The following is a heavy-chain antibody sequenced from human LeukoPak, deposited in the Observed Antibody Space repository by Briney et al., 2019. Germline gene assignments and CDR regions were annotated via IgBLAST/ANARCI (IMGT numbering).Heavy chain of an antibody. V-gene: IGHV3-15*01. J-gene: IGHJ4*02. CDR2: IKAKAHGGTI. Sequence: GGSLRLSCAASGFTFINAWMAWVRQAPGKGLEWVGRIKAKAHGGTIEYAAPVKGRFTISRDDSKNTLYLQMNSLKTEDTAVYYCTTDGIGVEGATYDNWGQGTLVSVSS. D-gene: IGHD1-26*01. CDR3: TTDGIGVEGATYDN. CDR1: GFTFINAW.